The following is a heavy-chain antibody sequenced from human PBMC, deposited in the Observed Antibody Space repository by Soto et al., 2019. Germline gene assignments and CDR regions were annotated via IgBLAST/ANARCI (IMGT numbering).Heavy chain of an antibody. CDR2: INHSGNT. Sequence: NPSETLSLTCAVYGGSFSGYYWSWIRQPPGKGLEWIGEINHSGNTNYNPSLKSRVTISVDTSKNQFSLKLSSVTAADTAVYYCARGRRGYSYGLARRDYYYGMDVWGQGTTVTVSS. J-gene: IGHJ6*02. CDR1: GGSFSGYY. CDR3: ARGRRGYSYGLARRDYYYGMDV. D-gene: IGHD5-18*01. V-gene: IGHV4-34*01.